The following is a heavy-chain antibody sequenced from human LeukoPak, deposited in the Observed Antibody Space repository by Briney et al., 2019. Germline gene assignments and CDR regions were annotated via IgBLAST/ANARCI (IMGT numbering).Heavy chain of an antibody. J-gene: IGHJ6*02. V-gene: IGHV3-66*01. CDR1: GFTVSSNY. Sequence: PGGSLRLSCAASGFTVSSNYMSWVRQAPGKGLEWVSVIYSGGSTYYADSVKGRFTISRDNSKNTLYLQMNSLRAEDTAVYYCARAGDYSSGPLSGMDVWGQGTTVTVSS. CDR2: IYSGGST. CDR3: ARAGDYSSGPLSGMDV. D-gene: IGHD6-19*01.